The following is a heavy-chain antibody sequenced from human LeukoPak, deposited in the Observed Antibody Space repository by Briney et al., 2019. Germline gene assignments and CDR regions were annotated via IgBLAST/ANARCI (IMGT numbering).Heavy chain of an antibody. Sequence: GGSLRLSCSASGFTFSTYNMNWVRQAPGKGLEWVSFIGSSSGAIYYADSVKGRFTISRDNAKKSLYLQMNSLRDEDTAVYYCARNLDSWGQGALVTVSS. CDR1: GFTFSTYN. CDR3: ARNLDS. CDR2: IGSSSGAI. V-gene: IGHV3-48*02. J-gene: IGHJ5*01.